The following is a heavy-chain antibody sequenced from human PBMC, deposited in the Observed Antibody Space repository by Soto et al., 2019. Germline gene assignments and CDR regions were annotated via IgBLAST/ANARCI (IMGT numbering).Heavy chain of an antibody. CDR2: ISAYNGNT. CDR1: GYTFTSYG. Sequence: GASVKVSCKASGYTFTSYGISWVRQAPGQGLEWMGWISAYNGNTNYAQKLQGRVTMTTDTSTSTAYMELRSLRSDDTAVYYCARGKRTVTTLSPAYWGQGTLVTVSS. V-gene: IGHV1-18*01. D-gene: IGHD4-17*01. J-gene: IGHJ4*02. CDR3: ARGKRTVTTLSPAY.